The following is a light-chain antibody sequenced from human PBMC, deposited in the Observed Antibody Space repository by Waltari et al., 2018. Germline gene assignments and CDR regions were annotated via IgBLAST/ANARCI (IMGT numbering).Light chain of an antibody. CDR3: QQYNRWPPIT. V-gene: IGKV3-15*01. CDR1: QSIATN. CDR2: DAS. Sequence: EVVMTQSPDTLSVSPGGRATLSCRASQSIATNLAWYQQRRGQAPRLLIFDASTRATSISGRFSGSGSGTEFTLTISSLQSDDSAVYYCQQYNRWPPITFGQGHDWKLN. J-gene: IGKJ5*01.